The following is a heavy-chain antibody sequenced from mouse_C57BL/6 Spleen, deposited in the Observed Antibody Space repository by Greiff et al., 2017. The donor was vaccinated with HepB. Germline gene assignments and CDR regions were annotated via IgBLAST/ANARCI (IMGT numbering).Heavy chain of an antibody. J-gene: IGHJ1*03. CDR1: GYTFTSYW. CDR3: ARSLYYGSSYGWYFDV. CDR2: IHPNSGST. Sequence: VQLQQPGAELVKPGASVKLSCKASGYTFTSYWMHWVKQRPGQGLEWIGMIHPNSGSTNYNEKFKSKATLTVDKSSSTAYMQLSSLTSEDSAVYYCARSLYYGSSYGWYFDVWGTGTTVTVSS. V-gene: IGHV1-64*01. D-gene: IGHD1-1*01.